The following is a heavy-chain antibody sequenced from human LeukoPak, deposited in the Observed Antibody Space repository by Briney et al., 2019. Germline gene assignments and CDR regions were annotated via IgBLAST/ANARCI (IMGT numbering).Heavy chain of an antibody. Sequence: GGSLRLSCAASGFTFSSYEMNWVRQAPGKGLEWVPYISSSGSTIYYADSVKGRFTISRDNAKNSLYLQMNSLRAEDTAVYYCAREGLGLTISSYYFDYWGQGTLVTVSS. CDR3: AREGLGLTISSYYFDY. D-gene: IGHD3-3*01. CDR1: GFTFSSYE. V-gene: IGHV3-48*03. J-gene: IGHJ4*02. CDR2: ISSSGSTI.